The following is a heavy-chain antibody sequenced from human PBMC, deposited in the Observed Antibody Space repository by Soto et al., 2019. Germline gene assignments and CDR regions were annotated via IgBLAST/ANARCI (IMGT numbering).Heavy chain of an antibody. V-gene: IGHV1-69*08. D-gene: IGHD5-12*01. Sequence: QVQLVQSGAEVKKPGSSVKVSCKASGGTFSSYTISWVRQAPGQGVEWMGRIIPILDIANYAQKFQGRVTITEDKSTSTAYMELSSLRSEDTAVYYCARDRGDGYNFGWGQGTLVTVSS. CDR2: IIPILDIA. J-gene: IGHJ4*02. CDR3: ARDRGDGYNFG. CDR1: GGTFSSYT.